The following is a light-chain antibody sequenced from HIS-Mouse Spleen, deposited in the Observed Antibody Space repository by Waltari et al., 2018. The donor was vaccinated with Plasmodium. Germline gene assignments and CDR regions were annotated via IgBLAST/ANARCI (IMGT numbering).Light chain of an antibody. V-gene: IGKV3-15*01. CDR1: QSVSSN. J-gene: IGKJ3*01. CDR3: QQYNNWSFT. Sequence: EIVMTPSPATLSVSPGERATLSCRASQSVSSNLAWYQQKPGQAPRLLIYGASTRAPGIPARFSGSGSGTEFTLTISSLQSEDFAVYYCQQYNNWSFTFGPGTKVDIK. CDR2: GAS.